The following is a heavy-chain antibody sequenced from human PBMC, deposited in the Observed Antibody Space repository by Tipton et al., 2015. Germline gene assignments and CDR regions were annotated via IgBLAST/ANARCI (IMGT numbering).Heavy chain of an antibody. CDR3: ARQIFVRGDAHGMDV. D-gene: IGHD4-17*01. CDR1: GGFISDYY. V-gene: IGHV4-59*08. J-gene: IGHJ6*02. CDR2: IYYTGST. Sequence: TLSLTCTVSGGFISDYYWSWLRQPPGKGLEWIGYIYYTGSTNYNPSLQSRVSMSIDTSNQQFSLNVTSVTAADTAIYYCARQIFVRGDAHGMDVWGQGTTVTVSS.